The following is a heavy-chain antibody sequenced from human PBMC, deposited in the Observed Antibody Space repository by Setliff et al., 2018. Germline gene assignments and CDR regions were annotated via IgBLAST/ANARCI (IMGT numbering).Heavy chain of an antibody. D-gene: IGHD3-22*01. Sequence: SETLSLTCTVSGDSISSGDYFWSWIRQPPGKGLEWIAYIYHSGSTYYNPSLKSRVSISVDTSKNQFSLKLSSVTAADTAVYYCARESRYYYDNLGTLDYWGQGTLVTVS. J-gene: IGHJ4*02. CDR3: ARESRYYYDNLGTLDY. V-gene: IGHV4-30-4*08. CDR2: IYHSGST. CDR1: GDSISSGDYF.